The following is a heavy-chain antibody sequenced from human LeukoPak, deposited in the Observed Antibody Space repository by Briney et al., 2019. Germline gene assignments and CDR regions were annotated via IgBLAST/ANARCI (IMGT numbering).Heavy chain of an antibody. J-gene: IGHJ4*02. D-gene: IGHD3-10*01. Sequence: PGRSLRLSCAASGFTFSSYGMHWVRQAPGKGLEWVAVISQDETNKHYADSVKGRFTISKDNSKNTLFLQMNSLRAEDTAVYYCAKDWSAHGKLSGCIDYWGQGTLVTVSS. V-gene: IGHV3-30*18. CDR3: AKDWSAHGKLSGCIDY. CDR2: ISQDETNK. CDR1: GFTFSSYG.